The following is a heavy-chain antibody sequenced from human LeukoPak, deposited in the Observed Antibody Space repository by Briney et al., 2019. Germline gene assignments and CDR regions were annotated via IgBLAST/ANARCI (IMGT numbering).Heavy chain of an antibody. CDR2: IYTSGST. V-gene: IGHV4-4*07. Sequence: PSETLSLTCTVSGGSISSYCWSWIRQPAGKGLEWIGRIYTSGSTNYNPSLKSRVTMSVDTSKNQFSLKLSSVTAADTAVYYSARDKRGFWSGYSGRVWFDPWGQGTLVTVSS. J-gene: IGHJ5*02. CDR3: ARDKRGFWSGYSGRVWFDP. CDR1: GGSISSYC. D-gene: IGHD3-3*01.